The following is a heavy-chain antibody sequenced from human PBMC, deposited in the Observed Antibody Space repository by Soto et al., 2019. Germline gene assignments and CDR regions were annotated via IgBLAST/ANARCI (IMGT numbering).Heavy chain of an antibody. J-gene: IGHJ4*02. D-gene: IGHD3-10*01. CDR3: ATLWGQD. CDR2: IYHSGST. V-gene: IGHV4-39*01. CDR1: GGSISSSSYY. Sequence: QLQLQESGPGLVKPSETLSLTCTVSGGSISSSSYYWGWIRQPPGKGLEWIGRIYHSGSTYYNPSLKSRVTISVDTSKSQFSLKLSSVTVADTAVYYCATLWGQDWGQGTLVTVSS.